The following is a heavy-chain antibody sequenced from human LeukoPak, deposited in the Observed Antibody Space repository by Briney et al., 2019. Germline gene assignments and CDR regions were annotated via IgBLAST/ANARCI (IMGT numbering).Heavy chain of an antibody. V-gene: IGHV3-30*02. CDR1: GFTFSSYG. CDR3: AKVVGYAVTNPFDY. CDR2: MRYDGSNK. Sequence: PGGSLRLSCAASGFTFSSYGMHWVRQAPGKGLEWVAFMRYDGSNKYYADSVKGRFTISRDNSKNTLYLQMNSLRAEDTAVYYCAKVVGYAVTNPFDYWGQGTLVTVSS. J-gene: IGHJ4*02. D-gene: IGHD2-8*02.